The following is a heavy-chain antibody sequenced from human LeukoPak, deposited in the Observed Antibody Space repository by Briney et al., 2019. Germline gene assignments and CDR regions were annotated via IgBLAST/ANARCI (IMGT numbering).Heavy chain of an antibody. D-gene: IGHD6-6*01. CDR2: IYYSGST. CDR1: GGSISSDAYF. J-gene: IGHJ4*02. V-gene: IGHV4-31*03. Sequence: KASETLSLTCTVSGGSISSDAYFWSWIRQHPGKGLEWIGYIYYSGSTYYNPSLKSRVTISVDTSKNQFSLKLSSVTAADTAVYYCARTSIATRHFDYWGQGTLVTVSS. CDR3: ARTSIATRHFDY.